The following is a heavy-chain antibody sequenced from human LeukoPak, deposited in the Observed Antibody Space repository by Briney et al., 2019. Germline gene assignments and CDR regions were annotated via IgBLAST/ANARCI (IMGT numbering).Heavy chain of an antibody. CDR2: IYYSGST. V-gene: IGHV4-39*07. J-gene: IGHJ4*02. CDR3: AREVTVGAHLDYFDY. Sequence: PSETLSLTCTVSGGSISSSSYYWGWIRQPPGKGLEWIGSIYYSGSTYYNPSLKSRVTISVDTSKNQFSLKLSSVTAADTAVYYCAREVTVGAHLDYFDYWGQGTLVTVSS. D-gene: IGHD1-26*01. CDR1: GGSISSSSYY.